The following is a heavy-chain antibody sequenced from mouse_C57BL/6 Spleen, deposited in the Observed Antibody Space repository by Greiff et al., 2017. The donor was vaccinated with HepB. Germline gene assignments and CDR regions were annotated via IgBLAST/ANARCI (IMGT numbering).Heavy chain of an antibody. CDR1: GFTFSDYG. D-gene: IGHD1-1*01. J-gene: IGHJ2*01. CDR2: ISSCSSTI. V-gene: IGHV5-17*01. Sequence: EVMLVESGGGLVKPGGSLKLSCAASGFTFSDYGMHWVRQAPGKGLEWVAYISSCSSTINYADTVKGRFTISRDNAKNTLFLQMTSLTSEDTAMYYCARSPYYGRDFGYWGQGTTLTVSS. CDR3: ARSPYYGRDFGY.